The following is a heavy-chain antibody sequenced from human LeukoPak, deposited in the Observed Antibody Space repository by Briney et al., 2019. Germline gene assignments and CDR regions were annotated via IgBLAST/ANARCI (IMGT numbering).Heavy chain of an antibody. D-gene: IGHD3-3*01. J-gene: IGHJ6*02. V-gene: IGHV3-30-3*01. CDR3: ARDPKLEYDFWSGYLHYYGMDV. Sequence: QAGRSLRLSCAASGFTFSSYAMHWVRQAPGKGLEWVAVISYDGSNKYYADSVKGRFTISRDDSKNTLYLQMNSLRAEDTAVYYCARDPKLEYDFWSGYLHYYGMDVWGQGITVTVSS. CDR2: ISYDGSNK. CDR1: GFTFSSYA.